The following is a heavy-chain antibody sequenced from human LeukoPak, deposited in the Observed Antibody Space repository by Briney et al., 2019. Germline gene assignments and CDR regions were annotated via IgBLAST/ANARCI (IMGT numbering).Heavy chain of an antibody. Sequence: PSETLSLTCTVSGGSISSYYWSWIRQPAGKGLESIGHISTSGSTNYNPSLKSRVTMSVDTSKNQFSLKLSSVIAADTAVYYCARVRYSDSSVLTRKRSYYFDYWGQGTLVTVSS. J-gene: IGHJ4*02. V-gene: IGHV4-4*07. CDR1: GGSISSYY. CDR2: ISTSGST. CDR3: ARVRYSDSSVLTRKRSYYFDY. D-gene: IGHD3-22*01.